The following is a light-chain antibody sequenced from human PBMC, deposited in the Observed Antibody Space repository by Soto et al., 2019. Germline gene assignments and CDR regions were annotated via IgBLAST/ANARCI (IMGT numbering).Light chain of an antibody. CDR2: AAS. J-gene: IGKJ1*01. V-gene: IGKV3-15*01. CDR1: QSVSRK. Sequence: EIVMTQSPATLSVSPGERATLSCRASQSVSRKLAWYQQRPGQAPKLLIYAASTRATGIPARFSGSGSGTDSTLTISSLQSEDFAVYYYQQYNDWLWTFGQGTKVEIK. CDR3: QQYNDWLWT.